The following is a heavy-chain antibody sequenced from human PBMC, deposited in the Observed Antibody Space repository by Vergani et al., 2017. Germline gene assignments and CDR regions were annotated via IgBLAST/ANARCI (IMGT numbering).Heavy chain of an antibody. CDR1: DYSIISGYY. V-gene: IGHV4-38-2*02. CDR2: IYHTGNT. Sequence: QVQLQESGPGLVKPSETLSLTCTVSDYSIISGYYWGWIRQPPGKGLEWIGSIYHTGNTYYTPSLKSLVTISVDTSKDQFSLNLTSVTAAATAVYYCARLFRYCTASSCYYFDYWCQGTLVTVSS. CDR3: ARLFRYCTASSCYYFDY. D-gene: IGHD2-15*01. J-gene: IGHJ4*02.